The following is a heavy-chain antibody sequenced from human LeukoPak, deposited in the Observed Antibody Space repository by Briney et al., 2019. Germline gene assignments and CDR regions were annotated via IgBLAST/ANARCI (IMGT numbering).Heavy chain of an antibody. J-gene: IGHJ5*02. V-gene: IGHV4-59*01. CDR2: IYYTGST. CDR1: GGSISSYY. D-gene: IGHD4-17*01. Sequence: SETLSLTCIVSGGSISSYYWSWIRQPPGKGLEWIGYIYYTGSTNYNPSLKSRITISVDTSKSQFSLKLTSVTAADTAFYYCARGPMTTMNNWFDPWGQGTLVTVSS. CDR3: ARGPMTTMNNWFDP.